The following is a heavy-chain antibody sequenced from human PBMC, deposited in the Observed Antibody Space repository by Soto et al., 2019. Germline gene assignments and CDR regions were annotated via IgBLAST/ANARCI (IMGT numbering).Heavy chain of an antibody. V-gene: IGHV1-8*01. CDR1: GYTFTSYD. Sequence: ASVKVSCKASGYTFTSYDINWVRQATGQGLEWMGWMNPNSGNTGYAQKFQGRVTMTRNTSISTAYMELSSLRSEDTAVYYCASFQDYCDDQTLRYYYYYMDVRAKRTTVTVSS. D-gene: IGHD4-17*01. J-gene: IGHJ6*03. CDR2: MNPNSGNT. CDR3: ASFQDYCDDQTLRYYYYYMDV.